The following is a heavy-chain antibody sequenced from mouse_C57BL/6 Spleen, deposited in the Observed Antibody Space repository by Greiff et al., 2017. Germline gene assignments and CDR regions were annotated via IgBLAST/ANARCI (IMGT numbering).Heavy chain of an antibody. V-gene: IGHV1-64*01. CDR3: ARSDYYYGWFAY. CDR2: IHPNSGST. J-gene: IGHJ3*01. D-gene: IGHD2-4*01. CDR1: GYTFTSYW. Sequence: QVQLQQPGAELVKPGASVKLSCKASGYTFTSYWMHWVKQRPGQGLEWIGMIHPNSGSTNYNEKFKSKATLTVDKSSSTAYMQLSSLTSEDSAVYYCARSDYYYGWFAYWGQGTLVTVSA.